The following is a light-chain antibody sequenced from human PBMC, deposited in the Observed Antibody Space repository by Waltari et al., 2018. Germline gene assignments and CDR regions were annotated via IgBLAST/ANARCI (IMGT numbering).Light chain of an antibody. V-gene: IGKV1-39*01. CDR2: DAS. CDR1: QSIRSF. J-gene: IGKJ1*01. CDR3: QQSYGTPRT. Sequence: DIHMSQYPSSLSASVGDRITISCRASQSIRSFLNWYQQRSGKAPKLLIYDASSLQSGVPSRFSGSGSGTDFTLTITSLQPEDFATYYCQQSYGTPRTFGQGTKVVIK.